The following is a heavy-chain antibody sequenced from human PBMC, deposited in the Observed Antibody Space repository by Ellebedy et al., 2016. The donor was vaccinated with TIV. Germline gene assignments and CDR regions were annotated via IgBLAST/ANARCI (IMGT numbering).Heavy chain of an antibody. CDR2: IKQDGIEK. D-gene: IGHD1-1*01. V-gene: IGHV3-7*03. J-gene: IGHJ6*02. CDR3: ARRTAGTTTYFYAMDV. CDR1: GFTFSNYW. Sequence: GGSLRLSXAASGFTFSNYWMTWVRQAPGKGLEWVANIKQDGIEKYYVDSVKGRFTISRDNAENSLYLQMNSLRAEDTAVYYCARRTAGTTTYFYAMDVWGQGTTVTVSS.